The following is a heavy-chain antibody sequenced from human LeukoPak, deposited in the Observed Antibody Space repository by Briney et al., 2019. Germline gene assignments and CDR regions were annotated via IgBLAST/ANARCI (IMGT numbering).Heavy chain of an antibody. CDR3: ASEFYDYVWGSYRSGNYYFDY. CDR2: ISYDGSNK. D-gene: IGHD3-16*02. Sequence: GGSLRLSCAASGFTFSSYAMHWVRQAPGKGLEWVAVISYDGSNKYYADSVKGRFTISRDNSKNTPYLQMNSLRAEDTAVYYCASEFYDYVWGSYRSGNYYFDYWGQGTLVTVSS. J-gene: IGHJ4*02. V-gene: IGHV3-30-3*01. CDR1: GFTFSSYA.